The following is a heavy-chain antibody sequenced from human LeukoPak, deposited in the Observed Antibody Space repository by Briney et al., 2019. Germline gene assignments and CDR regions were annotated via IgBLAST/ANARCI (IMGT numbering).Heavy chain of an antibody. Sequence: GRSLRLSCAASGFTFDDYAMHWVRQAPGKGLEWVSGISWNSGSIGYADSVKGRFTISRDNAKNSLYLQMNSLRAEDTALYYCAKDVRGSYSYYYYGMDVWGQGTTVTVSS. CDR3: AKDVRGSYSYYYYGMDV. J-gene: IGHJ6*02. CDR2: ISWNSGSI. CDR1: GFTFDDYA. D-gene: IGHD1-26*01. V-gene: IGHV3-9*01.